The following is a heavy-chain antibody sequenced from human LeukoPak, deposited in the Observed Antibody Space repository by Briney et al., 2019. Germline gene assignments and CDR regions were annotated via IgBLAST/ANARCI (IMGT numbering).Heavy chain of an antibody. V-gene: IGHV4-31*03. CDR2: IYYTGST. Sequence: SETLSLTCTVSGVSVNSGGYYWSWIRQHPGKGLEWIGYIYYTGSTYYNPSLKSRVTISVDTSKNQFSLKLSSVTAADTAVYYCARFSYDSSGYYLLDYWGQGILVTVSS. J-gene: IGHJ4*02. CDR1: GVSVNSGGYY. CDR3: ARFSYDSSGYYLLDY. D-gene: IGHD3-22*01.